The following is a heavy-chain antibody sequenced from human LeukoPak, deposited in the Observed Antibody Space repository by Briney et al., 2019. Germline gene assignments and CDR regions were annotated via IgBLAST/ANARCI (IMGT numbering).Heavy chain of an antibody. CDR2: VNPNSGGT. V-gene: IGHV1-2*02. D-gene: IGHD6-6*01. Sequence: ASVKVSCKASGYTFTGYYMHWVRQAPGQGLEWMGWVNPNSGGTNFAQKFQGRVTMTRDTSISTAYMELSRLRSDDTAVYFCARDREYRSSSYPLDYWGQGTLVTVSS. CDR3: ARDREYRSSSYPLDY. J-gene: IGHJ4*02. CDR1: GYTFTGYY.